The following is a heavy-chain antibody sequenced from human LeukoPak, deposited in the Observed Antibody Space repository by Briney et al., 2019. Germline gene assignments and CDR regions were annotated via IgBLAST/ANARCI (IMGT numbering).Heavy chain of an antibody. Sequence: PSETLSLTCTVSGGSISSYYWSWIWQPPGKGLEWIRYIYHSGSTNYNPSLKSRVTISVDTSKNQFSLKLSSVTAADTAVYYCARRLMGYDAFEIWGQGTMVTVSS. D-gene: IGHD3-22*01. J-gene: IGHJ3*02. CDR2: IYHSGST. CDR3: ARRLMGYDAFEI. V-gene: IGHV4-59*08. CDR1: GGSISSYY.